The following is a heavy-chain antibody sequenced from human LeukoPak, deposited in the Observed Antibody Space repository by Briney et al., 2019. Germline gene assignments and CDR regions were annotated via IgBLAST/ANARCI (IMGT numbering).Heavy chain of an antibody. CDR2: IKEDESKR. J-gene: IGHJ5*02. CDR1: GFTFSDHW. CDR3: AREASLYCSGNDCYWAFDR. D-gene: IGHD2-15*01. Sequence: PGGSLRLSCAASGFTFSDHWVSWVRQAPGKGLEWVAHIKEDESKRYYVDSVKGRFTISRDNAKNSLYIQINSLRAEDTAVYYCAREASLYCSGNDCYWAFDRWGQGTLVTVSS. V-gene: IGHV3-7*01.